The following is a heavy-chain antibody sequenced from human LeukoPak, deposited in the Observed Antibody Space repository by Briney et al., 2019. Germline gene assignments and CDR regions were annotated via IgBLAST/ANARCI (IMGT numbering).Heavy chain of an antibody. V-gene: IGHV1-69*02. Sequence: SVTVSCTASGGTFSSYTISWMRQAPGQGLEWMGRIIPILSIANYAQKFQGRATITANKSTRFAYMELSSLRSEDTAVYYCASCEVATIHTKPYYHYGMDVWGQGTMVTVSS. D-gene: IGHD5-12*01. CDR3: ASCEVATIHTKPYYHYGMDV. J-gene: IGHJ6*02. CDR2: IIPILSIA. CDR1: GGTFSSYT.